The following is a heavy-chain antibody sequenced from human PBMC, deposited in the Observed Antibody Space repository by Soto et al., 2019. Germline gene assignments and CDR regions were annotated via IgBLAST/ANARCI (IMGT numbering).Heavy chain of an antibody. V-gene: IGHV1-18*01. CDR1: GYTFTSYG. J-gene: IGHJ4*02. D-gene: IGHD1-1*01. CDR2: ISAHNGNT. CDR3: ARGRYGDY. Sequence: QVHLVQSGAEVKKPGASVKVSYKGSGYTFTSYGITWVRQAPGQGLEWMGWISAHNGNTNYAQKLQGRVTVTRDTSTSIAYMELRSLRSDDTAVYYCARGRYGDYWGQGALVTVSS.